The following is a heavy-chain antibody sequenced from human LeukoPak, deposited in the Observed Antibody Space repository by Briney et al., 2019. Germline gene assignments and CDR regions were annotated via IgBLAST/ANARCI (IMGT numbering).Heavy chain of an antibody. V-gene: IGHV3-7*01. CDR3: ARGEAVAGLYYFDY. CDR2: IKQDGSEK. CDR1: GFTFSSYW. Sequence: PGGSLRLSCAASGFTFSSYWMSWVRQAPGKGLEWVANIKQDGSEKYYVDSVKGRSTSSRDNAKNSLYLQMNSLRAEDTAVYYCARGEAVAGLYYFDYWGQGTLVTVSS. J-gene: IGHJ4*02. D-gene: IGHD6-19*01.